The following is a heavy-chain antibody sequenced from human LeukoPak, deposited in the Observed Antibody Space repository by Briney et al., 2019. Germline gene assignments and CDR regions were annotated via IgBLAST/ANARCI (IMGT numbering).Heavy chain of an antibody. J-gene: IGHJ4*02. CDR3: ARDQGGGPSPVRGVIIGLALDY. V-gene: IGHV1-46*01. CDR1: GYTFTSYG. CDR2: INPSGGST. Sequence: ASVKVSCKASGYTFTSYGISWVRQAPGQGLEWMGIINPSGGSTSYAQKFQGRVTMTRDTSTSTVYMELSSLRSEDTAVYYCARDQGGGPSPVRGVIIGLALDYWGQGTLVTVSS. D-gene: IGHD3-10*01.